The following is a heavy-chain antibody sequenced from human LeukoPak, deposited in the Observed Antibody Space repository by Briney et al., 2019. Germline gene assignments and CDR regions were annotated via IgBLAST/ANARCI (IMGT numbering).Heavy chain of an antibody. CDR3: ARDSPNEGILWWSIDY. V-gene: IGHV3-30*04. Sequence: GGSLRLSCAAPGFTFSIYAMHWVRHAPGKGLEWVAVISYDGSNKYYADSVKRRFTICRANSKNTLYLQMNRLRAEDTAVYYCARDSPNEGILWWSIDYWGQGNLVTVSS. CDR1: GFTFSIYA. J-gene: IGHJ4*02. CDR2: ISYDGSNK. D-gene: IGHD2-21*01.